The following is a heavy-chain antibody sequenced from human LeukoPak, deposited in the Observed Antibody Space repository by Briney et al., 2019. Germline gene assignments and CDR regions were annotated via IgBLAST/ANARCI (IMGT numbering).Heavy chain of an antibody. CDR3: ARLRGVRGVIITAPDAFDI. CDR1: GGSISSSSYY. Sequence: SETLSLTCTVSGGSISSSSYYWGWIRQPPGKGLEWIGSIYYSGSTYYNPSLKSRVTISVDTSKNQFSLKLSSVTAADTAVYYCARLRGVRGVIITAPDAFDIWGQGTMVTVSS. D-gene: IGHD3-10*01. V-gene: IGHV4-39*01. CDR2: IYYSGST. J-gene: IGHJ3*02.